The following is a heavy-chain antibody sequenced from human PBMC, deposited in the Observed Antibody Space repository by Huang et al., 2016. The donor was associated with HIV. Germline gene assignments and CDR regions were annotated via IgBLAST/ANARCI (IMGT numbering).Heavy chain of an antibody. V-gene: IGHV5-51*01. D-gene: IGHD2-2*01. Sequence: EVQLVQSGAVVKKPGESLKISCKGSGYTFNGYWIGWVRQMPGKGLEWMGIIYPGDSDTTYRPSLQGQVTISADKSISTAYLQWSGLKASDTAMYYCARQGVGDFVVEPTGLGAFDIWGQGTMVTVSS. J-gene: IGHJ3*02. CDR3: ARQGVGDFVVEPTGLGAFDI. CDR2: IYPGDSDT. CDR1: GYTFNGYW.